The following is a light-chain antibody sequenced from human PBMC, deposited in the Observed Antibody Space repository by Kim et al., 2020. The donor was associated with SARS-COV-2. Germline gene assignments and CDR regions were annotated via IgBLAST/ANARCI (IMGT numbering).Light chain of an antibody. Sequence: SLSPGERATLSCRASQSVSSYLAWYQQKPAQAPRLLIYDASNSATGVPARFSGSGSGTDFTLTISSLEPEDFAVYYCQQRSSWPLTFGGGTKLEI. V-gene: IGKV3-11*01. CDR3: QQRSSWPLT. CDR2: DAS. J-gene: IGKJ4*01. CDR1: QSVSSY.